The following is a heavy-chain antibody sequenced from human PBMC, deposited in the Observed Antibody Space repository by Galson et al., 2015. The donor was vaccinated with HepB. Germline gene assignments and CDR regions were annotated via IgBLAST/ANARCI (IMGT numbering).Heavy chain of an antibody. CDR1: GVTFSTYA. J-gene: IGHJ4*02. CDR2: IIPLFGSA. CDR3: ARQYDTSGYYPY. D-gene: IGHD3-22*01. Sequence: SVKVSCKASGVTFSTYAISWLRQAPGQGLEWMGGIIPLFGSANYAQKLQGRVTITADESTSTTYMELSSLRSEDTALYYCARQYDTSGYYPYWGQGTLVTVSP. V-gene: IGHV1-69*13.